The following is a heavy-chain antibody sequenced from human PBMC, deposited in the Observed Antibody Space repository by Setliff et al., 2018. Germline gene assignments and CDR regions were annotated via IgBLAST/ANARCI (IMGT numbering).Heavy chain of an antibody. CDR3: ARWNGSGYFYY. J-gene: IGHJ4*02. CDR1: GGAFSNYG. D-gene: IGHD3-3*01. CDR2: IIPILETT. Sequence: VKVSCKVSGGAFSNYGLSWVQQAPGQGLLWMGRIIPILETTNYAQNFQGRVSITADESTRTAYMELSSLTFEDTAVYYCARWNGSGYFYYWGQGTWVTVSS. V-gene: IGHV1-69*11.